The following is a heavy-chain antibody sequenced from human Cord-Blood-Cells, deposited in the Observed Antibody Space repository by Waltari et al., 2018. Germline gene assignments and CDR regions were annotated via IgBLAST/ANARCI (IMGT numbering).Heavy chain of an antibody. CDR2: MNPNSGNT. J-gene: IGHJ5*02. Sequence: QVQLVQSGAEVKKPGASVKVSCKASGYTFTSYDINWVRQATGQGLEWMGWMNPNSGNTVYAKKFQGRVTMTRNTAISTAYMELSSLRSEDTAVYYCARGVKYRSSSSRWGWFDPWGQGTLVTVSS. CDR1: GYTFTSYD. CDR3: ARGVKYRSSSSRWGWFDP. D-gene: IGHD6-13*01. V-gene: IGHV1-8*01.